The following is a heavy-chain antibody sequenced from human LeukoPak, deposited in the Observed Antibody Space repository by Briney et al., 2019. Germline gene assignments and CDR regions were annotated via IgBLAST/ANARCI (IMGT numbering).Heavy chain of an antibody. V-gene: IGHV3-74*01. CDR3: ARALVAAAPYYMDV. CDR2: INTDGSSI. J-gene: IGHJ6*03. Sequence: GGSLRLSCAASGFSFSSYWMHWVRQAPGKGLVWVSRINTDGSSISYADSVKGRFTISRDNAENTLSLQMNSLRAEDTAVYYCARALVAAAPYYMDVWGKGTTVTVSS. CDR1: GFSFSSYW. D-gene: IGHD6-13*01.